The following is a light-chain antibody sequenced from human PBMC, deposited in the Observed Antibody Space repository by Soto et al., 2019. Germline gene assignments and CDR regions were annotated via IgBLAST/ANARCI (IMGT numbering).Light chain of an antibody. CDR1: SSNIGSNP. V-gene: IGLV1-44*01. J-gene: IGLJ1*01. CDR3: AAWDDSLKDV. CDR2: SNN. Sequence: QSVLTQPPSASGTPGQRVTISCSGSSSNIGSNPVNWYQQVPGTAPKLLIYSNNQRPSGVPDRFSGSKSGTSASLAISGLQSEDEADYYCAAWDDSLKDVFGTGTKVTVL.